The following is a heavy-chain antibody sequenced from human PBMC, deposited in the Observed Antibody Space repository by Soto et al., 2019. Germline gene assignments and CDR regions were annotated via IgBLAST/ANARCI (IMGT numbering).Heavy chain of an antibody. J-gene: IGHJ4*02. CDR2: IYYSGST. CDR1: GGSISSSSYY. V-gene: IGHV4-39*01. CDR3: ARHANNYGSGSYYYDY. D-gene: IGHD3-10*01. Sequence: SETLSLTCTVSGGSISSSSYYWGWIRQPPGKGLEWIGSIYYSGSTYYNPSLKSRVTISVDTSKNQFSLKLSSVTAADTAVYYCARHANNYGSGSYYYDYWGQGTLVTVSS.